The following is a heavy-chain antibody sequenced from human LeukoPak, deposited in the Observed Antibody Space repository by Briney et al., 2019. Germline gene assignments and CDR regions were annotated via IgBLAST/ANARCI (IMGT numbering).Heavy chain of an antibody. D-gene: IGHD3-10*01. V-gene: IGHV4-61*02. CDR2: IYTSGST. CDR3: ARSLGFGELWGQIPWFDP. J-gene: IGHJ5*02. CDR1: GGSISSGSYY. Sequence: SQTLSLTCTVSGGSISSGSYYWSWIRQPAGKGLEWIGRIYTSGSTNYNPSLKSRVTIPVDTSKNQFSLKLSSVTAADTAVYYCARSLGFGELWGQIPWFDPWGQGTLVTVSS.